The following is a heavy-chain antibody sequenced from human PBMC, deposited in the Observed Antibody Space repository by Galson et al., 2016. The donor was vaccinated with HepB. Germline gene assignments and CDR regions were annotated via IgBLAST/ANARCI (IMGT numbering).Heavy chain of an antibody. CDR2: ISGYSGTT. D-gene: IGHD5/OR15-5a*01. CDR3: ARVRLVSAGINDY. Sequence: SVKVSCKASGYIFTSFGISWVRQAPGQGLEWVGWISGYSGTTEYAQHLQGRVTVTTDKSATTAYLELRSLRSDDTAVYYCARVRLVSAGINDYWGQGTLVTVSS. V-gene: IGHV1-18*01. J-gene: IGHJ4*02. CDR1: GYIFTSFG.